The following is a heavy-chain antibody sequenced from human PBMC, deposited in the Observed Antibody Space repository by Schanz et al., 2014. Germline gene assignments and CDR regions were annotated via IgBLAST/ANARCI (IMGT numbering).Heavy chain of an antibody. D-gene: IGHD3-10*01. CDR2: ISASGGTT. CDR1: GFSFSDHA. Sequence: EVQLVQSGGGLVQPGGSLRLSCAASGFSFSDHAMDWVRQIPGKGLEWVSAISASGGTTYYADSVKGRFTISRDNAENTLFLQMNSLRAEDTAVYYCAKGRFGELSAFDIWGQGTMVTVSS. V-gene: IGHV3-23*04. J-gene: IGHJ3*02. CDR3: AKGRFGELSAFDI.